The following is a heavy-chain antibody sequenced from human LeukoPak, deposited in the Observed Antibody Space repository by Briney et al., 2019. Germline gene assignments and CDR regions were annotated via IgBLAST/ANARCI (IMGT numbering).Heavy chain of an antibody. Sequence: GGSLRLSCAASGFTFSSYEMNWVRQAPGKGLEWVSGITGSGHTTYYADSVKGRFTISRDNSKNTLYVQMNSLRAEDTAVYYCAKAIRNLGWYFDLWGRGTLVTVSS. CDR3: AKAIRNLGWYFDL. J-gene: IGHJ2*01. CDR2: ITGSGHTT. D-gene: IGHD3-3*01. V-gene: IGHV3-23*01. CDR1: GFTFSSYE.